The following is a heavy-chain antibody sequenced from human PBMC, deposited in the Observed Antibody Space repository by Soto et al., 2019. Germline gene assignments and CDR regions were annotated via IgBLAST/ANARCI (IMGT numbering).Heavy chain of an antibody. CDR2: ISYDGGNK. V-gene: IGHV3-30*18. D-gene: IGHD6-6*01. Sequence: ESGGGVVQPGRSLRLSCAASGFTFSNYGMHWVRQAPGKGLEWVAVISYDGGNKYYADSVKGRFTISRDNSKNTLYLQMNSLRAEDTAVYHCAKDLVGDWGQGTLVTVSS. J-gene: IGHJ4*02. CDR1: GFTFSNYG. CDR3: AKDLVGD.